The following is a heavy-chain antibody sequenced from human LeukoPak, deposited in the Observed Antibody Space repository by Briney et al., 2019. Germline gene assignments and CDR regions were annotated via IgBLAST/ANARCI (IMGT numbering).Heavy chain of an antibody. CDR2: ISYDGSNK. V-gene: IGHV3-30-3*01. J-gene: IGHJ6*02. CDR1: GFTFSSYA. Sequence: PGGSLRLSCAASGFTFSSYAMHWVRQAPGKGLEWVAVISYDGSNKYYADSVKGRFTISRDNSKNTLYLQMNSLRAEDTAVYYCAREDFPSIWSPHYGMDVWGQGTAVTVSS. D-gene: IGHD3-3*01. CDR3: AREDFPSIWSPHYGMDV.